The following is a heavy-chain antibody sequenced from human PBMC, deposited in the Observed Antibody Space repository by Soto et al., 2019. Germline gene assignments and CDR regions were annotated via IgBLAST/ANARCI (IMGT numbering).Heavy chain of an antibody. D-gene: IGHD6-13*01. Sequence: GGSLRLSCAASGFTFSSYAMHWVRQAPGKGLEWVAVISYDGSNKYYADSVKGRFTISRDNSKNTLYLQMNSLRAEDTAVYYCARPAPIAAAGTGFDYWGQGTLVTVSS. CDR3: ARPAPIAAAGTGFDY. J-gene: IGHJ4*02. CDR1: GFTFSSYA. V-gene: IGHV3-30-3*01. CDR2: ISYDGSNK.